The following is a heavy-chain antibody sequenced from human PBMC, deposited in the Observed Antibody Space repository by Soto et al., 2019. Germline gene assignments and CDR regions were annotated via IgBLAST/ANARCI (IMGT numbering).Heavy chain of an antibody. CDR1: GFSLSSVGVG. Sequence: QITLKESGPTLVKPTQPLTLTCSFSGFSLSSVGVGVGWIRQPQGKALEWLALIYWDDDKRYSPSLKSRLTITKDTSKNQVVLTMTNSDPVATATYYCAHTLDWGEGRFDYWGQGTVVTVSP. CDR2: IYWDDDK. CDR3: AHTLDWGEGRFDY. D-gene: IGHD7-27*01. V-gene: IGHV2-5*02. J-gene: IGHJ4*02.